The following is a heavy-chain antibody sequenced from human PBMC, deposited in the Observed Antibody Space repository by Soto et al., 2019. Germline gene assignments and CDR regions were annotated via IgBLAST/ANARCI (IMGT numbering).Heavy chain of an antibody. J-gene: IGHJ5*01. CDR2: IRPGGDST. CDR3: TTHEEGAPWAGGFDS. CDR1: GFRFRTRA. V-gene: IGHV3-23*01. Sequence: TGGSLRLSCAASGFRFRTRAMSWVRQAPGKGLEWVASIRPGGDSTYYADSVKGRFAVSSDNSNVTLYLQMDSLRVEDTAIYYCTTHEEGAPWAGGFDSWGQGTLVTVSS. D-gene: IGHD1-26*01.